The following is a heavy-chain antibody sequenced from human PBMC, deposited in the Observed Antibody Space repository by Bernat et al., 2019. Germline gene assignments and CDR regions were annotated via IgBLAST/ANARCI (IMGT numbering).Heavy chain of an antibody. Sequence: QLQLQESGPGLVKPSETLSLTCTVSGGSISSSSYYWGWIRQPPGKGLEWIGSIYYNGNTYYKPSLRSRVTISVDTSKNQFSLKLTSMTAADTAVYFCARQEVRGHDAFGIWGQATMVTVPS. D-gene: IGHD3-10*01. CDR3: ARQEVRGHDAFGI. CDR1: GGSISSSSYY. J-gene: IGHJ3*02. V-gene: IGHV4-39*01. CDR2: IYYNGNT.